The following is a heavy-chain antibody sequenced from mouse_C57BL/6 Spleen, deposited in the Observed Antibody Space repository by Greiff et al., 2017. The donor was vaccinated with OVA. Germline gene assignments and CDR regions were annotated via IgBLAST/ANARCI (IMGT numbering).Heavy chain of an antibody. D-gene: IGHD1-1*01. CDR2: INYDGSST. Sequence: DVKLVESEGGLVQPGSSMKLSCTASGFTFSDYYMAWVRQVPEKGLEWVANINYDGSSTYYLDSLKSRFIISRDNAKNILYLQMSSLKSEDTATYYCARITTVVAEAMDYWGQGTSVTVSS. CDR1: GFTFSDYY. CDR3: ARITTVVAEAMDY. J-gene: IGHJ4*01. V-gene: IGHV5-16*01.